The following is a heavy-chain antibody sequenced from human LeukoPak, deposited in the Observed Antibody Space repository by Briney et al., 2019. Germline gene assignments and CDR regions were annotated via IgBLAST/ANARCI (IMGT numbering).Heavy chain of an antibody. CDR1: GGSISSYY. V-gene: IGHV4-4*07. Sequence: SETLSLTCTVSGGSISSYYWSWIRQPAGKGLEWIGRIYTSGSTNYNPSLKSRVTMSVDTSKNQFSLKLSSVTAADPAVYYCGRDLYIDSSGYDAFDIWGQGTMVTVSS. CDR3: GRDLYIDSSGYDAFDI. J-gene: IGHJ3*02. D-gene: IGHD3-22*01. CDR2: IYTSGST.